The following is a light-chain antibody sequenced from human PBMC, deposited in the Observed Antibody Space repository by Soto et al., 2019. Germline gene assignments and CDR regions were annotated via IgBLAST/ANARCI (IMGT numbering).Light chain of an antibody. CDR2: GNS. J-gene: IGLJ1*01. Sequence: QSVLTQPPSVSGAPGQRVTISCSGSSSNIGAGYDVNWYRQLPGTAPKLLIYGNSDRPSGVPDRFSGSKSCTSASLAITGLQAEDEADYFCQSYDRSLRTYVFGTATKLTVL. CDR1: SSNIGAGYD. CDR3: QSYDRSLRTYV. V-gene: IGLV1-40*01.